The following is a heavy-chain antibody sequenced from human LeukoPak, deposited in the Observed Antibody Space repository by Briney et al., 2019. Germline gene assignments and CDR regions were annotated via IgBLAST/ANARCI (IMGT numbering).Heavy chain of an antibody. CDR3: ARDVVAATHNWFDP. CDR1: GGSISGYY. J-gene: IGHJ5*02. D-gene: IGHD2-15*01. V-gene: IGHV4-4*07. CDR2: IYTSGST. Sequence: SETLSLTCAVYGGSISGYYWSWIRQAAGKGLEWIGRIYTSGSTNYNPSLKSRVTMSVDTSKNQFSLKLSSVTAADTAVYYCARDVVAATHNWFDPWGQGTLVTVSS.